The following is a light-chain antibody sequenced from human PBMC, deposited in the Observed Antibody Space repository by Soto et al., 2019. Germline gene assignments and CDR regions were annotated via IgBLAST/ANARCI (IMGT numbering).Light chain of an antibody. CDR1: SDSVSASHF. V-gene: IGLV8-61*01. J-gene: IGLJ2*01. Sequence: QAVVTQEPSFSVSPGGTVTLTCGLSSDSVSASHFPSGYQQTPGQAPRTLIYNTNTRSSGVPDRFSGSILGNRAALTITGAHADDESDYYCVLYMRSGISVFGGGTKLTV. CDR3: VLYMRSGISV. CDR2: NTN.